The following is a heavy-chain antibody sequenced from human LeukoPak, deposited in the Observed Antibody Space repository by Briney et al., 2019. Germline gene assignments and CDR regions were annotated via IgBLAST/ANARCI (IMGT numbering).Heavy chain of an antibody. J-gene: IGHJ4*02. Sequence: PGGSLRLSCAASGFTFSSYAMSWVRQAPGKGLEWVSAISGSGGSTYYADSVKGRFTISRDNSKNTLYLQMNSLRAEDTAVYYCARDQKAAAGSPGSLTPLDYWGQGTLVTVSS. D-gene: IGHD6-13*01. CDR2: ISGSGGST. CDR3: ARDQKAAAGSPGSLTPLDY. CDR1: GFTFSSYA. V-gene: IGHV3-23*01.